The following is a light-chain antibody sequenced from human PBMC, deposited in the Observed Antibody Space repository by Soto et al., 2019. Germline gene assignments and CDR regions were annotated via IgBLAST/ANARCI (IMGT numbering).Light chain of an antibody. CDR3: QQYHNRTPHT. V-gene: IGKV3-15*01. CDR1: QSVSSR. Sequence: EIEMTQSPCTLSLSPGERATLTCRASQSVSSRLAWYQQKPGPAPRLLIYVASTTATGIPAPFSGSGSGTEVSLTLSSMQPEDDAVSYYQQYHNRTPHTFGGGTKVDIK. J-gene: IGKJ4*01. CDR2: VAS.